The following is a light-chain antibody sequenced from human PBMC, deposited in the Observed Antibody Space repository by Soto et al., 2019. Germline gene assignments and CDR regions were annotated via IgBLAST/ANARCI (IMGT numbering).Light chain of an antibody. CDR3: QQYGSSPLLT. CDR1: QSVSSSY. Sequence: EIVLTQSPGTLSLSPGERATLSCRASQSVSSSYLAWYQQKPGQAPRLLIYGASSRATGIPDRFSGSGSGTDFTLTISRLEPEDFAVYYCQQYGSSPLLTFGGRTKVDI. CDR2: GAS. J-gene: IGKJ4*01. V-gene: IGKV3-20*01.